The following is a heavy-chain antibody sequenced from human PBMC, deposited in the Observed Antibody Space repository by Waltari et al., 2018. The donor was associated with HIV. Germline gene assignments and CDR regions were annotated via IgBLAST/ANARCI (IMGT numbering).Heavy chain of an antibody. Sequence: EVQLVESGGGLVQPGGSLRLSCAASGFTFSSYWMSWVRQAPGKGLGRVANIKQERSGKYDEDSEKGRFTISRDNAKKPLDLQVNNLRAEDTAVYYGARDYSSTSCYYFDYWGQGTLVTVSS. CDR1: GFTFSSYW. J-gene: IGHJ4*02. CDR3: ARDYSSTSCYYFDY. D-gene: IGHD2-2*01. V-gene: IGHV3-7*01. CDR2: IKQERSGK.